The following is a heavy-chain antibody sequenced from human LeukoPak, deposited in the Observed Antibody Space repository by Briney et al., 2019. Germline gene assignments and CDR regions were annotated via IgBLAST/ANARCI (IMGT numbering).Heavy chain of an antibody. J-gene: IGHJ4*02. V-gene: IGHV3-30-3*01. D-gene: IGHD3-16*01. CDR2: ISHDGSNK. CDR3: ARVSGGYYFDD. Sequence: PGRSLRLSCAASAFTLASNRMHWVRQAPGKGLEWVAVISHDGSNKFYTDSVKGRFTISRDNSKNTLYLQMNSLRGEDTALYYCARVSGGYYFDDWGQGTLVIVSS. CDR1: AFTLASNR.